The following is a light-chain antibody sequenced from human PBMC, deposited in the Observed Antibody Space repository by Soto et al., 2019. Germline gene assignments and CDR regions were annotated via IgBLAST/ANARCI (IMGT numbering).Light chain of an antibody. CDR2: AAS. V-gene: IGKV1-39*01. CDR3: QQTYSTPPT. Sequence: DIHMTDSPSSLSASVGDRVRITCRASQSISTYLNWYQQKAGLAPKLLIYAASSLQSGVPSRFSGSGSGTDFTLTISSLQPEDFATYYCQQTYSTPPTFGQGTKVDI. CDR1: QSISTY. J-gene: IGKJ1*01.